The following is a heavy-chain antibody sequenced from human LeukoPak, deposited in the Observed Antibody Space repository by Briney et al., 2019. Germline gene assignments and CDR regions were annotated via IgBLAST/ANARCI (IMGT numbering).Heavy chain of an antibody. CDR3: AKERFSGWFQSVRSSKTNGMDV. CDR1: GFTFDDYA. Sequence: PGRSLRLSCAASGFTFDDYAMHWVRQAPGKGLEWVSLISWDGGSTYYADSVKGRFTISRDNSKNSLYLQMNSLRTEDTALYYCAKERFSGWFQSVRSSKTNGMDVWGQGTTVTVSS. J-gene: IGHJ6*02. V-gene: IGHV3-43*02. D-gene: IGHD6-19*01. CDR2: ISWDGGST.